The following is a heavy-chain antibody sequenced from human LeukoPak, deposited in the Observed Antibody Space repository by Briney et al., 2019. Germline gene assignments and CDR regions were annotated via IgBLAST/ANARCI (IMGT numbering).Heavy chain of an antibody. CDR2: INPNSGVT. CDR3: ARDRRISRDY. J-gene: IGHJ4*02. V-gene: IGHV1-2*02. Sequence: ASVKVSCKACGYTFTGYFMHWVRQAPGQGLEWMGWINPNSGVTNYAQKFQGRVTMTRDTSISTAYMELSRLRSDDTAVYYCARDRRISRDYRGQGTLVTVSS. CDR1: GYTFTGYF. D-gene: IGHD3-3*02.